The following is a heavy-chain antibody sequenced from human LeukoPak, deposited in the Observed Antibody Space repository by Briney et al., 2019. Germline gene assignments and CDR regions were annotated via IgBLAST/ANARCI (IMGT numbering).Heavy chain of an antibody. CDR2: ISPYNGNT. J-gene: IGHJ4*02. CDR3: ARDLFGSGSS. V-gene: IGHV1-18*01. D-gene: IGHD3-10*01. CDR1: GYTFISYG. Sequence: ASVKVSCKASGYTFISYGLSWVRQAPGQGLEWMGWISPYNGNTNYAQNLQGRVTMTTDTSTTTAYMELRSLRSDDTAVYYCARDLFGSGSSWGQGTLVTVSS.